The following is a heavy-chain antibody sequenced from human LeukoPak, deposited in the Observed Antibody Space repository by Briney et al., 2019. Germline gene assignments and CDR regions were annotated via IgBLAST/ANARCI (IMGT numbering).Heavy chain of an antibody. CDR3: ARVGGLVTNYYYMDV. CDR1: GGSISSGGYC. Sequence: SQTLSLTCTVSGGSISSGGYCWSWIREPPGNGLEWIGHIYHSGSTYYNPSLKSRVTKSVDRSKNQFSLKLSSVTAADTAVYYCARVGGLVTNYYYMDVWGKGTTVTVSS. CDR2: IYHSGST. J-gene: IGHJ6*03. V-gene: IGHV4-30-2*01. D-gene: IGHD3-16*02.